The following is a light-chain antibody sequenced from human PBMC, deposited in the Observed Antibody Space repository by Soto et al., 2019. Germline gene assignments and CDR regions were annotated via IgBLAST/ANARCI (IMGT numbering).Light chain of an antibody. CDR1: QGISDN. CDR2: AAS. V-gene: IGKV1-27*01. Sequence: DIQMTQSPSSLSASVGDRVTITCRASQGISDNLAWYQQKPGKVPKLLIYAASTLQSGVPSRFTGSGSGTDFTLTISSLQPEDVATYYCQKYNSVPITFGQGTRLEIK. J-gene: IGKJ5*01. CDR3: QKYNSVPIT.